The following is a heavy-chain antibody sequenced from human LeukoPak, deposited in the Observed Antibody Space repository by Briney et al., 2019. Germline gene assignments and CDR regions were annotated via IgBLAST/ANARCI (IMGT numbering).Heavy chain of an antibody. V-gene: IGHV3-23*01. D-gene: IGHD3-22*01. CDR1: GFTFRNYV. J-gene: IGHJ4*02. Sequence: PGGSLRLSCVASGFTFRNYVMSWARQAPGEGLEWVSLISGSGDKTYYADSVKGRFTISRDNSKNTLFLQVNSLRAEDTALYYCAKGRNYYDSSGYYGFDYWGQGTLVTVSS. CDR3: AKGRNYYDSSGYYGFDY. CDR2: ISGSGDKT.